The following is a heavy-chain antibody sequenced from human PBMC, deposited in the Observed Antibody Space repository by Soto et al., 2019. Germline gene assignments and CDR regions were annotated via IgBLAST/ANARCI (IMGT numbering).Heavy chain of an antibody. V-gene: IGHV1-18*01. D-gene: IGHD3-10*01. J-gene: IGHJ4*01. CDR3: TTVRVHLWSTDYFAF. Sequence: LVKGSRKAAGYGLSIDRSGCRRQNTGQGLEWMGWISAYNGNTNYAQKLQGRVTMTTDTSTSTAYMELRSLKTEDTAVYYCTTVRVHLWSTDYFAFLVNGTLVPVSS. CDR2: ISAYNGNT. CDR1: GYGLSIDR.